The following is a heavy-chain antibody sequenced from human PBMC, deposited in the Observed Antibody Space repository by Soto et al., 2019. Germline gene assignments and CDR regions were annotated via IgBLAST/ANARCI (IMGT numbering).Heavy chain of an antibody. J-gene: IGHJ1*01. CDR3: ARGYKGLQH. CDR2: INHSGST. D-gene: IGHD1-20*01. Sequence: PXXTLSLPFALYGGSFSGYYGXWILQPPGKGLAWIGEINHSGSTNYNPSLKSRVTISVDTSKNQFSLKMSSVTAADTAVYYCARGYKGLQHWGQGTLVTVSS. CDR1: GGSFSGYY. V-gene: IGHV4-34*01.